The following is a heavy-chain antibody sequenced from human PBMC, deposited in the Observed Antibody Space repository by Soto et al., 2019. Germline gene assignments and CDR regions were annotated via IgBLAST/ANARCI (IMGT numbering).Heavy chain of an antibody. J-gene: IGHJ5*02. CDR1: GGSISSYY. D-gene: IGHD6-19*01. V-gene: IGHV4-59*01. Sequence: SETLSLTCTLSGGSISSYYWSWIRQPPGKGLEWIGYIYYSGSTNYNPSLKSRVTISVDTSKNQFSLKLSSVTAADTAVYYCARGGNSLSKWLANWFDPWGQGTLVTVSS. CDR2: IYYSGST. CDR3: ARGGNSLSKWLANWFDP.